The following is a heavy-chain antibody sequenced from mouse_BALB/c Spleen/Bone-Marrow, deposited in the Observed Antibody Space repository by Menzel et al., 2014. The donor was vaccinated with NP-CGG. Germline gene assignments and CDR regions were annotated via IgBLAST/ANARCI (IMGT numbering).Heavy chain of an antibody. J-gene: IGHJ1*01. Sequence: VQLQQSGAELVRPGASVKLSCKASGYTFTTYWIHWVKQRPGQGLEWIGNIYPSDSYTNYNQKFKDKATLTVDKSSSTAYMQLSSPTSEDSAVYYCTRWDGNYLYWYFDVWGAGTMVTVSS. CDR1: GYTFTTYW. CDR2: IYPSDSYT. CDR3: TRWDGNYLYWYFDV. V-gene: IGHV1-69*02. D-gene: IGHD2-1*01.